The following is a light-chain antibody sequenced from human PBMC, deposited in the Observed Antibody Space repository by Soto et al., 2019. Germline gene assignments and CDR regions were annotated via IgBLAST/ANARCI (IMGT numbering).Light chain of an antibody. Sequence: QSALTQPASVSGSPGQSITISCTGTSSDVGNSDYVSWYQHHPGKAPKLMISGVTNRPSGVSNRFSGSKSGNTASLTISGLQAEDEADYYCSSSATGTTSDVVFGGGTKVTVL. V-gene: IGLV2-14*03. CDR1: SSDVGNSDY. J-gene: IGLJ2*01. CDR2: GVT. CDR3: SSSATGTTSDVV.